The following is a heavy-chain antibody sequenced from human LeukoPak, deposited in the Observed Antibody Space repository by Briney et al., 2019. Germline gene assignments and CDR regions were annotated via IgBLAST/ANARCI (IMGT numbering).Heavy chain of an antibody. J-gene: IGHJ6*03. D-gene: IGHD3-3*01. CDR3: TGLLSPNDYYYYYMDV. CDR2: ISSNGGST. CDR1: GFTFSSYA. V-gene: IGHV3-64*01. Sequence: PGGSLRLSCAASGFTFSSYAMHWVRQAPGKGLEYVSAISSNGGSTYYANSVKGRFTISRDNSKNTLYLQMNSLRAEDTAVYYCTGLLSPNDYYYYYMDVWGKGTTVTVSS.